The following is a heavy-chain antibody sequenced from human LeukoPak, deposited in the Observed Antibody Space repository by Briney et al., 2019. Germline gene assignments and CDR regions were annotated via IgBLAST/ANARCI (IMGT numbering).Heavy chain of an antibody. V-gene: IGHV3-20*04. CDR3: ARVESPLRRSGYPSKNYYYYMDV. J-gene: IGHJ6*03. CDR2: INWNGGST. D-gene: IGHD3-3*01. Sequence: GGSLRLSCAASGFTFDDYGMSWVRQAPGKGLEWVSGINWNGGSTGYADSVKGRFTISRDNAKDSLYLQMNSLRAEDTALYYCARVESPLRRSGYPSKNYYYYMDVWGKGTTVTVSS. CDR1: GFTFDDYG.